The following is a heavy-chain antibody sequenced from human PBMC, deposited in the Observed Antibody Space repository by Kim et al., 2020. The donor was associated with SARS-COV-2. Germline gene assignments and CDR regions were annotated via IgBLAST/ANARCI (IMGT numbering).Heavy chain of an antibody. Sequence: ASVKVSCKASGYTFTSYDINWVRQATGQGLEWMGWMNPNSGNTGYAQKFQGRVTMTRNTSISTAYMELSSLRSEDTAVYYCARGEYTRLWFGLDYYYGMDVWGQGTTVTVSS. V-gene: IGHV1-8*01. CDR2: MNPNSGNT. CDR1: GYTFTSYD. D-gene: IGHD3-10*01. J-gene: IGHJ6*02. CDR3: ARGEYTRLWFGLDYYYGMDV.